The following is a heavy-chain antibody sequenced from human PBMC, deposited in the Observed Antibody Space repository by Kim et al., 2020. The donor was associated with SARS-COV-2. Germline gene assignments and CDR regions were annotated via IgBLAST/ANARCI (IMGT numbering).Heavy chain of an antibody. D-gene: IGHD2-2*01. J-gene: IGHJ4*02. V-gene: IGHV4-39*01. CDR3: VRLLPTAAMPIF. CDR1: GGSISSTSYY. CDR2: IYYSGST. Sequence: SETLSLTCTVSGGSISSTSYYWGWIRQPPGKGLEWIGSIYYSGSTYYNPSLKSRVTISVDTSKNQFSLKLSSATAADTAVYYCVRLLPTAAMPIFWGQGALVCVSS.